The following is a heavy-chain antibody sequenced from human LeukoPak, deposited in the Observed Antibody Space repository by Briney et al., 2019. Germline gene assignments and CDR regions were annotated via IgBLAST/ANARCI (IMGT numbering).Heavy chain of an antibody. CDR3: VKGGVYTSSSSFDY. CDR1: GFTFSSYS. J-gene: IGHJ4*02. D-gene: IGHD6-6*01. CDR2: ISSNGGNT. V-gene: IGHV3-64D*06. Sequence: GGSLRLSCAASGFTFSSYSMNWVRQAPGRGLEYVSVISSNGGNTYYADSVKDRFTISRDNSKNTLNLQMSSLRTEDTAVYYCVKGGVYTSSSSFDYWGQGSLVTVSS.